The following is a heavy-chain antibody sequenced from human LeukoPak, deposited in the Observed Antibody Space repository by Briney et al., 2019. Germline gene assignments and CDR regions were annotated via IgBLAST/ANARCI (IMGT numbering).Heavy chain of an antibody. J-gene: IGHJ4*02. CDR2: INHSGST. Sequence: KTSETLSLTCAVYGGSFSGYYWSWIRQPPGKGLEWIGEINHSGSTNYNPSLKSRVTISVDTSKNQFSLKLSSVTAADTAVYYCARAGGDYDSSGYCDYWGQGTLVTVSS. D-gene: IGHD3-22*01. V-gene: IGHV4-34*01. CDR3: ARAGGDYDSSGYCDY. CDR1: GGSFSGYY.